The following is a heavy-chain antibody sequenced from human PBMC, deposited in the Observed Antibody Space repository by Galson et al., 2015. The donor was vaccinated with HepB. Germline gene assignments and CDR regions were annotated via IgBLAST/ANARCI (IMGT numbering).Heavy chain of an antibody. Sequence: ETLSLTCAVSGGSISSNSWWSWVRQPPGKGLEWIAEIYHNGNTNYNPSLQSRVTISFDKSKNQFSLKLRTVTAADTAVYYCARRSYCGDTSCYTNAFDVWGQGTMVTVSS. D-gene: IGHD2-2*02. V-gene: IGHV4-4*02. CDR2: IYHNGNT. CDR1: GGSISSNSW. J-gene: IGHJ3*01. CDR3: ARRSYCGDTSCYTNAFDV.